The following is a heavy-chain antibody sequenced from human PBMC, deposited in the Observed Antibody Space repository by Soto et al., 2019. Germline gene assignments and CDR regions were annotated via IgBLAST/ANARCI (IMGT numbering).Heavy chain of an antibody. CDR2: ISGSGANT. CDR3: AKDLFGNYADYFDY. D-gene: IGHD3-22*01. Sequence: EVQLLESGGGLVQPGGSLRLSCAASGFTFSTYAMSWLRQAPGQGLEWVAGISGSGANTYYADSVKGRFTISRDNSKNALYLRMNSLRAEDTALYYCAKDLFGNYADYFDYWGQGTLVTVSS. J-gene: IGHJ4*02. CDR1: GFTFSTYA. V-gene: IGHV3-23*01.